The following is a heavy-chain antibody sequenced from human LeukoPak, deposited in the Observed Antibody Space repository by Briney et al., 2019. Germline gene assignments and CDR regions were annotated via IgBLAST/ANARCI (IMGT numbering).Heavy chain of an antibody. Sequence: GGSLRLSCAASGFTFSAFNMHWVRHAPGKGLVWVSRINSDGSSTNYADSVKGRFTISRDNAKNTLYLQMNSLRAEDTAVYYCARGGLGDYWGQGTLVTVSS. J-gene: IGHJ4*02. D-gene: IGHD7-27*01. CDR2: INSDGSST. CDR3: ARGGLGDY. CDR1: GFTFSAFN. V-gene: IGHV3-74*01.